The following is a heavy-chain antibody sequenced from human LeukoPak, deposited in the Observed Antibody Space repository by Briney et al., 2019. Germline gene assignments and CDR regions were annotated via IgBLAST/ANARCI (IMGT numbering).Heavy chain of an antibody. V-gene: IGHV4-59*01. J-gene: IGHJ6*02. CDR3: ARDHYDYVWGSYRLKGMDV. CDR2: IYYSGST. D-gene: IGHD3-16*02. Sequence: SETLSLTCTVSGGSISSYFWSWIRQPPGKGLEWIGYIYYSGSTNYNPSLKSRVTISVDTSKNQSSLKLSSVTAADTAVYYCARDHYDYVWGSYRLKGMDVWGQGTTVTVSS. CDR1: GGSISSYF.